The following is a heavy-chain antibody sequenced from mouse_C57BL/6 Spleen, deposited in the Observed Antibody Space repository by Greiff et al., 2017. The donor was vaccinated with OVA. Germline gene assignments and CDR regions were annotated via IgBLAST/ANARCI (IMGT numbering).Heavy chain of an antibody. D-gene: IGHD2-2*01. Sequence: QVQLKESGAELARPGASVKMSCKASGYTFTSYTMHWVKQRPGQGLEWIGYINPSSGYTKYNQKFKDKATLTADKSSSTAYMQLSSLTSEDSAVYYCARGGDGYGPWYFDVWGTGTTVTVSS. V-gene: IGHV1-4*01. CDR3: ARGGDGYGPWYFDV. CDR1: GYTFTSYT. J-gene: IGHJ1*03. CDR2: INPSSGYT.